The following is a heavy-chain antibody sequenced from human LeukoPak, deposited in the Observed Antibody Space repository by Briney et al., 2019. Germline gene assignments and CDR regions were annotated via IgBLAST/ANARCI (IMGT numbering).Heavy chain of an antibody. D-gene: IGHD3-9*01. CDR2: ISGSGGST. V-gene: IGHV3-23*01. CDR3: AKAPVLRYFDWRSDDFDY. CDR1: GFTFSSYA. J-gene: IGHJ4*02. Sequence: PGGSLRLSCAASGFTFSSYAMSWVRQAPGKGLEWVPAISGSGGSTYYADSVKGRFTISRDNSKNTLYLQMNSLRAEDTAVYYCAKAPVLRYFDWRSDDFDYWGQGTLVTVSS.